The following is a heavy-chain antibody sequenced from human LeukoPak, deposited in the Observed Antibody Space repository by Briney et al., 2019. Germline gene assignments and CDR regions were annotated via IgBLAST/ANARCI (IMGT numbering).Heavy chain of an antibody. CDR2: IYYSGST. V-gene: IGHV4-59*01. Sequence: PSGTLSLTCTVSGGSISSYYWSWIRQPPGKGLEWIGYIYYSGSTNYNPSLKSRVTISVDTSKNQFSLKLSSVTAADTAVYYCARVWLGWFDPWGQGTLVTVSS. J-gene: IGHJ5*02. CDR3: ARVWLGWFDP. CDR1: GGSISSYY. D-gene: IGHD5-12*01.